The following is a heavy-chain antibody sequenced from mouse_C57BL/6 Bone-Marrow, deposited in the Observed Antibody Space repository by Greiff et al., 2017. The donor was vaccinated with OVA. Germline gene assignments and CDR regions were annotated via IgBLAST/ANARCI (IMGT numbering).Heavy chain of an antibody. CDR1: GYTFTDYY. CDR2: INPYNGGT. D-gene: IGHD1-1*02. Sequence: VQLKESGPVLVKPGASVKMSCKASGYTFTDYYMNWVKQSHGKSLEWIGVINPYNGGTSYNQKFKGKATLTVDKSSSTAYMELNSLTSEDSAVYYCARTLYGFDYWGQGTTLTVSS. CDR3: ARTLYGFDY. J-gene: IGHJ2*01. V-gene: IGHV1-19*01.